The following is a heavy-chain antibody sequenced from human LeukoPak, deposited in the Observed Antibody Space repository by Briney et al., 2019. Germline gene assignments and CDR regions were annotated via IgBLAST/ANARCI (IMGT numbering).Heavy chain of an antibody. CDR2: IYYSGST. V-gene: IGHV4-59*01. D-gene: IGHD6-19*01. CDR1: GGSISSYY. J-gene: IGHJ3*02. Sequence: SETLSLTCTGSGGSISSYYWSWIRQPPGKGLEWIGYIYYSGSTNYNPSLKSRVTISVDTSKNQFSLKLSSVTAADTAVYYCARRLSDAFDIWGQGTMVTVSS. CDR3: ARRLSDAFDI.